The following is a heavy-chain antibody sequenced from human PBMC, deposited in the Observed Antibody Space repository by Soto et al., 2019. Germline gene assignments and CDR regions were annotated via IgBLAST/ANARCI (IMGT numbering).Heavy chain of an antibody. CDR3: ARGGYCSGGSCRYYYYYGMDV. V-gene: IGHV3-23*01. J-gene: IGHJ6*02. CDR1: GFTFSSYA. CDR2: ISGSGGST. Sequence: GESLKISCAASGFTFSSYAMSWVRQAPGKGLEWVSAISGSGGSTYYADSVKGRFTISRDNSKNTLYLQMNSLRAEDTAVYYCARGGYCSGGSCRYYYYYGMDVWGQGTTVTVSS. D-gene: IGHD2-15*01.